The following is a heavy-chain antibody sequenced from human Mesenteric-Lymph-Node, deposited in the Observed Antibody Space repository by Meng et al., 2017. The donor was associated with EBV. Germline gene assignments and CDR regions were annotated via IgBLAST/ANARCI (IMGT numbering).Heavy chain of an antibody. CDR1: GASFSDYY. CDR3: ARGTIFGIVVTYFDY. CDR2: VNHGGAT. V-gene: IGHV4-34*01. J-gene: IGHJ4*02. D-gene: IGHD3-3*01. Sequence: VMLQQGGAGLVKLSETLSLTVAVYGASFSDYYWPWIRQPPGKGLEWIGEVNHGGATIYNPSLESRVTISIDTSKNQFSLKVTSVTAADTAVYYCARGTIFGIVVTYFDYWSQGNLVTVSS.